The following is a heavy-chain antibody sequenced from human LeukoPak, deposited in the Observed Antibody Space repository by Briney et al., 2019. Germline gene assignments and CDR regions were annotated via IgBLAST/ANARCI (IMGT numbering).Heavy chain of an antibody. CDR1: GGSFSGYY. V-gene: IGHV4-34*01. Sequence: SETLSLTCAVYGGSFSGYYWSWIRQPPGKGLEWIGEINHSGSTNYNPSLESRVTISVDTSKNQFSLKLSSVTAADTAVYYCARDHDMWASGDWFDPWGQGTLVTVSS. D-gene: IGHD3-10*01. CDR3: ARDHDMWASGDWFDP. CDR2: INHSGST. J-gene: IGHJ5*02.